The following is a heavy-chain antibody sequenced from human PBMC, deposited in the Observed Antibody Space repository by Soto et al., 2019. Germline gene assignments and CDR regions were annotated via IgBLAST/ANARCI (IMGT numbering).Heavy chain of an antibody. D-gene: IGHD2-15*01. CDR1: GFTFSSYA. CDR2: ISVSGGST. Sequence: EVQLLESGGGLIQPGGSLRLSCAASGFTFSSYAMSWVRQAPGKGLAWVSGISVSGGSTYYSDSVEGRLTISRDNSMNTVYLQMTSLRAEDTAVYFCAKIGVGSGIWSSGGLDYWGQGTLVTVSS. J-gene: IGHJ4*02. CDR3: AKIGVGSGIWSSGGLDY. V-gene: IGHV3-23*01.